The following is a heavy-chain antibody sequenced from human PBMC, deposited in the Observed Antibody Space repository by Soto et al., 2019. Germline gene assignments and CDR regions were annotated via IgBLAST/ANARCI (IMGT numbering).Heavy chain of an antibody. CDR1: GGTFSSYA. CDR2: IIPIFGTT. D-gene: IGHD2-2*01. Sequence: QVPLMQSGAEVKKPGSSVKVSCKASGGTFSSYAISWVRQAPGQGLEWMGGIIPIFGTTNYAQKFRGRVTITADESTSTAYMELSSLRSDDTAVYYCARYSSSIDYWGQGTLVTVSS. V-gene: IGHV1-69*01. J-gene: IGHJ4*02. CDR3: ARYSSSIDY.